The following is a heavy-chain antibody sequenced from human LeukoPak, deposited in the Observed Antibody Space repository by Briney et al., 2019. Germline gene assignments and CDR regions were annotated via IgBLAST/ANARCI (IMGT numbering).Heavy chain of an antibody. CDR2: IYYSGST. D-gene: IGHD2-2*01. V-gene: IGHV4-39*01. CDR3: LVVPAAIPKNWFDP. CDR1: GGSISSSSYY. Sequence: SETLSLTCTVSGGSISSSSYYWGWIRQPPGKGLEWIGSIYYSGSTYYNPSLKSRVTISVDTSKNQFSLKLRSVPAADRPVYYCLVVPAAIPKNWFDPWGQGTLVTVSS. J-gene: IGHJ5*02.